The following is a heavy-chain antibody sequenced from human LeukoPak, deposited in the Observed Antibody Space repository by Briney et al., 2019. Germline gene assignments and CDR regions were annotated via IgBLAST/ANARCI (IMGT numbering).Heavy chain of an antibody. D-gene: IGHD3-16*01. V-gene: IGHV3-49*04. CDR2: IRTKAYGGTT. Sequence: GGSLRLSCTASGIPFADYTMSWVRQAPGKGLEWVGFIRTKAYGGTTEYAASVKGRFTISRDDSKSIAYLQMNSLKTEDTAVYYCTADYDYVWGSSPGGYWGQGTLVTVSS. J-gene: IGHJ4*02. CDR1: GIPFADYT. CDR3: TADYDYVWGSSPGGY.